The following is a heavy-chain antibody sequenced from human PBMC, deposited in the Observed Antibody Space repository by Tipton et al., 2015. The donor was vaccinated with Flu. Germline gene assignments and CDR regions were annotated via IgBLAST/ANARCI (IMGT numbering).Heavy chain of an antibody. Sequence: SLRLSCTASGFTFGDYVMSWVRQAPGKGLEWVGFIRSKAYGGTTEYGASVKGRFTTSRDDSKSIAYLQMNSLKTEDTAVYYCTRRGIRSYYYYGMDVWGQGTTVTVSS. V-gene: IGHV3-49*04. CDR3: TRRGIRSYYYYGMDV. J-gene: IGHJ6*02. CDR2: IRSKAYGGTT. CDR1: GFTFGDYV.